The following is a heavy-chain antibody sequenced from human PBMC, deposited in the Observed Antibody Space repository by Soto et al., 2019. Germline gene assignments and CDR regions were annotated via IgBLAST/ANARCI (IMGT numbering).Heavy chain of an antibody. Sequence: EVXXLESGGGLVXXGGSLRLSCVASGFTFTTYAMTWVRQAPGKGLEWVSIISGSGGSTHYADSVXXXXXXXXXXXXXXXXXXXXXXXXXXXXXXXXXXXGXXXXCSSXSCVXFDYWGQGXLV. J-gene: IGHJ4*02. CDR1: GFTFTTYA. CDR2: ISGSGGST. V-gene: IGHV3-23*01. CDR3: XXXGXXXXCSSXSCVXFDY.